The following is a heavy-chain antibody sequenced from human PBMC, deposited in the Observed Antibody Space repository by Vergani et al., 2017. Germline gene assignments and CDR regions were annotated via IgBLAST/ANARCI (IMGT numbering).Heavy chain of an antibody. D-gene: IGHD4-17*01. Sequence: QVQLQESGPGLVKPSETLSLTCTVSGYSISSGYYWGWIRQPPGKGLEWIGSIYHSGSTYYNPSLKSRVTISVDKSKNQFSLKLSSVTAADTAVYYCARGSYGDYVGYWGQGTLVTVSS. CDR3: ARGSYGDYVGY. V-gene: IGHV4-38-2*02. CDR2: IYHSGST. J-gene: IGHJ4*02. CDR1: GYSISSGYY.